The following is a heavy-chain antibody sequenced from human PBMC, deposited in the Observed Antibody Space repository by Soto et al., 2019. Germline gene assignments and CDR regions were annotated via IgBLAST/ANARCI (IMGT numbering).Heavy chain of an antibody. CDR3: ARETEHYYGSGSYSRWFDP. J-gene: IGHJ5*02. Sequence: SVKVSCKASGGTFSSYAISWVRQAPGQGLEWKGGIITIFGTANYAQKFQGRVTITADESTSTAYMELSSLRSEDTAVYYCARETEHYYGSGSYSRWFDPWGQGTLVTVSS. V-gene: IGHV1-69*13. CDR1: GGTFSSYA. D-gene: IGHD3-10*01. CDR2: IITIFGTA.